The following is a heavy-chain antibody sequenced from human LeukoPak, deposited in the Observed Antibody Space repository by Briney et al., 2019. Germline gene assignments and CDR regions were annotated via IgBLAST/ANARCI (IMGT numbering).Heavy chain of an antibody. CDR2: INPNSGGT. Sequence: GASVKVSCKASGFTFTGYYMHWVRQAPGQGLEWMGWINPNSGGTNYAQKFQGRVTMTRDTSITTAYMELTSLRSDDTAVYSCARALFYSVSGTYYNVGRVFNYWGQGTLVTVSS. J-gene: IGHJ4*02. D-gene: IGHD3-10*01. V-gene: IGHV1-2*02. CDR3: ARALFYSVSGTYYNVGRVFNY. CDR1: GFTFTGYY.